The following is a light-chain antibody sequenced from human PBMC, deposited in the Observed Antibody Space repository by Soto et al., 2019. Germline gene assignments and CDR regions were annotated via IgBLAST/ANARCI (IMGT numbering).Light chain of an antibody. CDR3: HSYDSSLSGSV. J-gene: IGLJ3*02. CDR2: GNT. Sequence: QSVLTQPPSVSGAPGQRVTISCTGSSSNIGAGYDVHWYQQLPGTAPKLLIYGNTNRPSGVPDRFYGSKSGTSASLAITGLQAEDEADYYCHSYDSSLSGSVFGGGTKLTVL. CDR1: SSNIGAGYD. V-gene: IGLV1-40*01.